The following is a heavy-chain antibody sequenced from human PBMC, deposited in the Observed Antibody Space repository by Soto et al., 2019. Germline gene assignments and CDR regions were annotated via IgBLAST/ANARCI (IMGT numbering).Heavy chain of an antibody. V-gene: IGHV1-69*06. Sequence: SVKVSCKASGGTFSSYAISWVRQAPGQGLDWMGGIIPIFGTANYAQKFQGRVTITADKSTSTAYMELSSLRSEDTAVYYCASFGDVAGAGTNYYYPVMDVWGQGTTVTVSS. CDR1: GGTFSSYA. J-gene: IGHJ6*02. D-gene: IGHD6-13*01. CDR2: IIPIFGTA. CDR3: ASFGDVAGAGTNYYYPVMDV.